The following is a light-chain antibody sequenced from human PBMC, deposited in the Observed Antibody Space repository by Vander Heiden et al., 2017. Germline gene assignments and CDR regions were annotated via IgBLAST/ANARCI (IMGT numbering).Light chain of an antibody. CDR3: STWDSSLSGVV. V-gene: IGLV1-51*01. CDR1: SSNIANNY. CDR2: DNN. J-gene: IGLJ3*02. Sequence: QSVLTQPPSVSAAPGQKVTISCSGSSSNIANNYVSWYQQFQGTTPKLLISDNNKRPSGIPDRFSGSKSGTSATLGITGLQTVDEADYYCSTWDSSLSGVVFGGGTKVSVL.